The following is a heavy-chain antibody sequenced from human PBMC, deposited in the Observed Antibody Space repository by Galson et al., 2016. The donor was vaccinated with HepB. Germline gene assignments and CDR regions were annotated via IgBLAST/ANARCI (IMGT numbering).Heavy chain of an antibody. CDR2: IYPGDSDA. J-gene: IGHJ6*02. V-gene: IGHV5-51*01. Sequence: QSGAEVKKPGESLRISCQASGYSFTSYWIGWVRQLPGKGLESMGIIYPGDSDARYSPSFQGHVTMSVDGSITTAYLQWHSLKASDTATYYCAKLGTGSFGMDVWGQGTTVIVSS. CDR3: AKLGTGSFGMDV. CDR1: GYSFTSYW. D-gene: IGHD1-26*01.